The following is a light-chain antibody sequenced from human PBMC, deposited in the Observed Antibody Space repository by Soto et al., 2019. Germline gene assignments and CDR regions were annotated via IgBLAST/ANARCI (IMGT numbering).Light chain of an antibody. V-gene: IGLV2-14*01. CDR1: SSDIGAYNY. Sequence: QSVLTQPASVSGSPGQSITISCTGTSSDIGAYNYVSWYQQYPGKAPKLMIYEVSNRPSGVSNRFSGSKSGNTASLTISGPQAEDEADYYCSSYTSSSRYVFGTGTKVTVL. CDR2: EVS. J-gene: IGLJ1*01. CDR3: SSYTSSSRYV.